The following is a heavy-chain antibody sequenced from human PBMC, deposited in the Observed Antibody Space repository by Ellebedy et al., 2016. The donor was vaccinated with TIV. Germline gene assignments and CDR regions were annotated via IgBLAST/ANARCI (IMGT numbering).Heavy chain of an antibody. V-gene: IGHV4-59*01. CDR3: ARLPYHGSNSRGAVDI. J-gene: IGHJ3*02. CDR1: GGSISSYY. CDR2: ISYSGAT. D-gene: IGHD4-23*01. Sequence: SETLSLTXTVSGGSISSYYRSWIRQLPGKGLEWIGYISYSGATNYNPSLRGRVTISLDTSKNQFSLKVTSVTAADTAEYYCARLPYHGSNSRGAVDIWGQGTMVTVSS.